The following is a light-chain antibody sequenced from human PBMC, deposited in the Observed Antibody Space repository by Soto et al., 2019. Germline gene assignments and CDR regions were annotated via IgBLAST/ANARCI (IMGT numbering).Light chain of an antibody. CDR1: QSVSSY. CDR2: DAS. Sequence: EIVLTQSPATLSLSPGERATLSCRASQSVSSYLAWYQQKPGQAPRLLIYDASNRATGIPARFSGSRSGTELSLLISSLEPDDFAVSYCRLRSDWPPYTFGQGTKLEIK. J-gene: IGKJ2*01. V-gene: IGKV3-11*01. CDR3: RLRSDWPPYT.